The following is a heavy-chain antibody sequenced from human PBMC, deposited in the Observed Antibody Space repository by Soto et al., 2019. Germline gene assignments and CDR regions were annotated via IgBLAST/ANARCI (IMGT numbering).Heavy chain of an antibody. V-gene: IGHV4-30-4*01. D-gene: IGHD2-21*02. CDR3: ATRFTAVATARFDY. Sequence: PSETLSLTCSVSGGSISSADYFWTWIRQSPGKGLEWLGYIFHSGTTYYSPSLKGRLIISIENSKNQFSLRLTSVTAADSAAYYCATRFTAVATARFDYWGQGTLVTVSS. J-gene: IGHJ4*02. CDR2: IFHSGTT. CDR1: GGSISSADYF.